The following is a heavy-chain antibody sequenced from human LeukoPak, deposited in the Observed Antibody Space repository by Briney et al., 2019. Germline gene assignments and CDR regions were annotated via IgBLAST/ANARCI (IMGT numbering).Heavy chain of an antibody. CDR1: GFTFSSYE. D-gene: IGHD5-24*01. Sequence: PGGSLRLSCAASGFTFSSYEMNWVRQAPGKGLEWVSYISSSGSTIYYADSVKGRFTISRDNAKNSLYPQMNSLRAEDTAVYYCAAVIRWLGNDYWGQGTLVTVPS. J-gene: IGHJ4*02. CDR3: AAVIRWLGNDY. CDR2: ISSSGSTI. V-gene: IGHV3-48*03.